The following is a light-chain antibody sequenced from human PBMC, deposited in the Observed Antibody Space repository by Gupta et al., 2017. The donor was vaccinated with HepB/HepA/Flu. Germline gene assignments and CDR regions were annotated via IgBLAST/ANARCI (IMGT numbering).Light chain of an antibody. CDR3: SSYSTSSTPWV. CDR1: SSDVGGHKY. J-gene: IGLJ3*02. CDR2: EVT. V-gene: IGLV2-14*01. Sequence: QSALTQPASVSGSPGQSITISCTGTSSDVGGHKYVSWYQHHPAKVPKLLIYEVTNRPSGVSNRFSGSKSGNTASLTISGLQAEDEADYYCSSYSTSSTPWVFGTGTELTVL.